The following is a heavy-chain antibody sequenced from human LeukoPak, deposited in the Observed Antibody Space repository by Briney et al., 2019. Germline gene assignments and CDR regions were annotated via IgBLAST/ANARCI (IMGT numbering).Heavy chain of an antibody. Sequence: GGSLRLSCAASGFSFSNYGMHWVRQAPGKGLEWVTFIRYDGSNKYCADSVKGRFTISRDNSKKTLYLQMNSLRAEDTAVYYCAKLDCSGGSCYSEVDYWGQGTLVTVSS. D-gene: IGHD2-15*01. CDR1: GFSFSNYG. J-gene: IGHJ4*02. V-gene: IGHV3-30*02. CDR3: AKLDCSGGSCYSEVDY. CDR2: IRYDGSNK.